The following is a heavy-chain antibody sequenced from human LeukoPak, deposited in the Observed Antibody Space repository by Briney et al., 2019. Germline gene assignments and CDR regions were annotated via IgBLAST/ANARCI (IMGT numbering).Heavy chain of an antibody. D-gene: IGHD3-16*01. CDR3: ARESMIARERKFDF. CDR1: GYPLTTCY. Sequence: ASVKVSCKASGYPLTTCYMHRVRQAPGQGLEWVGIINPSGGSTNYAQKFQGRVTMTRDTSTSTVYMELSSLRSEDTAVYYCARESMIARERKFDFWGQGTLVTVSS. V-gene: IGHV1-46*01. CDR2: INPSGGST. J-gene: IGHJ4*02.